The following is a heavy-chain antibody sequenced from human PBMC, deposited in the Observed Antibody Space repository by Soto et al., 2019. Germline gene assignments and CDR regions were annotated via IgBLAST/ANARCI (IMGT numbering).Heavy chain of an antibody. J-gene: IGHJ4*02. CDR1: GDSITRLY. D-gene: IGHD1-1*01. CDR3: ATSVIGTTEIFDY. Sequence: QVQLQESGPGLVKPSETLSLTCSVSGDSITRLYWSWIRQTQGKGLEWIGYMYHSGSTTYNPSLKSRVTISVDTSKNQFSLKLTSVTASDTAVYYCATSVIGTTEIFDYWGQGTLVAVSS. V-gene: IGHV4-59*08. CDR2: MYHSGST.